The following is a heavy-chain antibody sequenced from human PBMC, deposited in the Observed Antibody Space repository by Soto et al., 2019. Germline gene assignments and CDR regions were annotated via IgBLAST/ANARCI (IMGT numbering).Heavy chain of an antibody. CDR2: IVVDSDNT. Sequence: QLQLVQSGPEVKRPGTSLKVSCKASGFTFSRSAVQWVRQARGQRLEWIGWIVVDSDNTKYAQKFQERVTITRDRATSTVYLELTNLTSEDTAVYYCATVFYGRNGWHWGQGTLVTVSS. CDR1: GFTFSRSA. V-gene: IGHV1-58*01. J-gene: IGHJ4*02. D-gene: IGHD1-1*01. CDR3: ATVFYGRNGWH.